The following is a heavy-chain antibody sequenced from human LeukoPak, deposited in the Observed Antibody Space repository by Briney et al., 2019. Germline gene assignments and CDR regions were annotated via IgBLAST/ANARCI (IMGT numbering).Heavy chain of an antibody. CDR2: IYSGGST. V-gene: IGHV3-53*01. Sequence: PGGSLRLSCSASGVTVGTNSRSWARQSPGKGLEWVSVIYSGGSTYNADSVNGRFTVSRDNSRNTLFLQMNNLRAEDTALYFCASAREYCGSAECYEYFQHWGQGTLVIVSS. D-gene: IGHD2-21*01. CDR3: ASAREYCGSAECYEYFQH. CDR1: GVTVGTNS. J-gene: IGHJ1*01.